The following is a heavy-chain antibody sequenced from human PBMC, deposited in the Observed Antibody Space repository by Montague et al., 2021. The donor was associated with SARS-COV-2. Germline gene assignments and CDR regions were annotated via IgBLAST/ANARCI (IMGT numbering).Heavy chain of an antibody. Sequence: SETLSLTCAVYDGSFSSYYWVWIRQPPGKGLEWIGSIYYGGTADYNPSLKSRVTISVDTSNNQFSLKLTSLTAADTAVYSCASSPLRTSGANWYDKYFQHWGQGTRVTVSS. V-gene: IGHV4-59*01. CDR2: IYYGGTA. D-gene: IGHD1-1*01. J-gene: IGHJ1*01. CDR1: DGSFSSYY. CDR3: ASSPLRTSGANWYDKYFQH.